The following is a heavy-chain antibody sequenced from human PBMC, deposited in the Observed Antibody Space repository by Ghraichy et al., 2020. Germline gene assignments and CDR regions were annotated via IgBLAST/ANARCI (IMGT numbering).Heavy chain of an antibody. V-gene: IGHV1-2*02. Sequence: ASVKVSCKASGYTFTGYYMHWVRQAPGQGLEWMGWINPNSGGTNYAQKFQGRVTMTRDTSISTAYMELSRLRSDDTAVYYCARGGCGGDCYSRYYYYGMDVWGQGTTVTVSS. CDR1: GYTFTGYY. D-gene: IGHD2-21*02. CDR2: INPNSGGT. CDR3: ARGGCGGDCYSRYYYYGMDV. J-gene: IGHJ6*02.